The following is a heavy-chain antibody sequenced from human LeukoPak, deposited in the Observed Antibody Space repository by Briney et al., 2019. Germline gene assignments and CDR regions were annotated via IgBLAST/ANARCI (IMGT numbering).Heavy chain of an antibody. Sequence: SSETLSLTCAVSGGSILTTNWWSWVRQPPGKGLEWIGEVHLSGTSNYNPPLKSRVSMSIDKSKNQLSLKLTSVTAADTAMYYCARESGAFSPFGFWGQGTLVTVSS. CDR1: GGSILTTNW. CDR2: VHLSGTS. CDR3: ARESGAFSPFGF. D-gene: IGHD1-26*01. J-gene: IGHJ4*02. V-gene: IGHV4-4*02.